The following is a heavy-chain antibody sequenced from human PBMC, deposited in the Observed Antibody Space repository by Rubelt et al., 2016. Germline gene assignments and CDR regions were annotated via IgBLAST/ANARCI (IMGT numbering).Heavy chain of an antibody. J-gene: IGHJ3*02. Sequence: QVQLVQSGAEVKKPGASVKVSCKAPGYTFTTYNMHCLRQAPGHGLEWMGIISPSGGSATHAQKFQGRVTMTRDTSTSTVYMELGGLGAEVTAVYYCASDSGNWTFVIWGQGTMVTVSS. CDR3: ASDSGNWTFVI. V-gene: IGHV1-46*01. D-gene: IGHD1-26*01. CDR2: ISPSGGSA. CDR1: GYTFTTYN.